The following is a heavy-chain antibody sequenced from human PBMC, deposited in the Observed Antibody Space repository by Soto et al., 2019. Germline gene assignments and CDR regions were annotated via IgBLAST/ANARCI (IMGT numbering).Heavy chain of an antibody. Sequence: QVHLVQSGTEVRKPGASVKVSCKASGYAFTTYAITWVRQAPGRGLEWMGWISTYNGETNYAQNLQGRVTMTTDTSTTTAYTELRSLRSDDTAVYYCARQLPGDCFDPWGQGTLVTVSS. CDR1: GYAFTTYA. CDR3: ARQLPGDCFDP. J-gene: IGHJ5*02. D-gene: IGHD1-1*01. V-gene: IGHV1-18*01. CDR2: ISTYNGET.